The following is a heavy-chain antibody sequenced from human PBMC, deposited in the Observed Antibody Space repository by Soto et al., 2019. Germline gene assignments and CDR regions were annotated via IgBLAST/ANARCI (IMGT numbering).Heavy chain of an antibody. J-gene: IGHJ6*03. D-gene: IGHD6-6*01. Sequence: QVTLKESGPVLVKPTETLTLTCTVSGFSLSNARMGVSWIRQPPGKALEWLAHIFSNDEKSYSTSLKSRLTISKDTSKSQVVLTMTNKDPVDTATYYCARILVDSSSPGPGLYYYDYMVVWGKGTTVTVSS. CDR3: ARILVDSSSPGPGLYYYDYMVV. V-gene: IGHV2-26*01. CDR2: IFSNDEK. CDR1: GFSLSNARMG.